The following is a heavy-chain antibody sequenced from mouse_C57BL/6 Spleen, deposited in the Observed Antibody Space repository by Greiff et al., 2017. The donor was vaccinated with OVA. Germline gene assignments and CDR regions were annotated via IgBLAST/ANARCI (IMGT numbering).Heavy chain of an antibody. CDR2: ISYDGSN. V-gene: IGHV3-6*01. D-gene: IGHD4-1*01. J-gene: IGHJ3*01. CDR3: ARELGR. CDR1: GYSITSGYY. Sequence: EVKLQESGPGLVKPSQSLSLTCSVTGYSITSGYYWNWIRQFPGNKLEWMGYISYDGSNNYNPSLKNRISITRDTSKNQFFLKLNSVTTEDTATYYCARELGRWGQGTLVTVSA.